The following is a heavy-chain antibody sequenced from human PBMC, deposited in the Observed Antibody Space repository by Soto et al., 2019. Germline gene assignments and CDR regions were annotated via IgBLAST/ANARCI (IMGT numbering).Heavy chain of an antibody. J-gene: IGHJ2*01. Sequence: QVQLQQWGAGPLRPLETLSLTCGVSGGSFSGYYWAWIRQSPGKGLEWIGEIKDRGSINYNPSLKRQVSISVDTSKNHYSLILRSVTAADTAVYYCARESHDILTGPPWVWYFDLWGRGTLVTVSS. V-gene: IGHV4-34*01. CDR3: ARESHDILTGPPWVWYFDL. D-gene: IGHD3-9*01. CDR2: IKDRGSI. CDR1: GGSFSGYY.